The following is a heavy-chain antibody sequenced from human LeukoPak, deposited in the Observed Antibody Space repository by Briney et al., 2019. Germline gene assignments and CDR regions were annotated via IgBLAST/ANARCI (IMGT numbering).Heavy chain of an antibody. J-gene: IGHJ3*02. Sequence: SETLSLTCNVSGDSISRFYWNWIRQPPGKGLECIGYISYSGSSDYNPSLKSRLTNYNPSLKSRVTMSADTSKNQLSLRLNSVTAADTAVYYCAKWEQSTNAFDIWGQGTMVTVSS. CDR2: ISYSGSSDYNPSLKSRLT. CDR1: GDSISRFY. V-gene: IGHV4-59*01. CDR3: AKWEQSTNAFDI. D-gene: IGHD1/OR15-1a*01.